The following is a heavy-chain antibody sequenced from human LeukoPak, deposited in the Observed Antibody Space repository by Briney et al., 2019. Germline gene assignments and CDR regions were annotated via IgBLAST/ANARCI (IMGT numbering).Heavy chain of an antibody. V-gene: IGHV3-23*01. J-gene: IGHJ4*02. Sequence: GGSLRLSCAASGFTFSSYAMSWVRQAPGKGLEWVSAISGSGGSTYYADSVKGRFTISRDNSKNTLYLQMNSLKPEDTAVYYCTTDLWFGELLQDYWGQGTLVTVSS. CDR3: TTDLWFGELLQDY. CDR2: ISGSGGST. D-gene: IGHD3-10*01. CDR1: GFTFSSYA.